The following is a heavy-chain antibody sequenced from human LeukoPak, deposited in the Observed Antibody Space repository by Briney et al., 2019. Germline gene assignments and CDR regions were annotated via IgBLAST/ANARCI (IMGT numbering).Heavy chain of an antibody. CDR2: ISWDGGST. V-gene: IGHV3-43D*03. J-gene: IGHJ4*02. CDR1: GFTFDDYA. D-gene: IGHD6-13*01. Sequence: GGSLRLSCAASGFTFDDYAMHWVRQAPGKGLEWVSLISWDGGSTYYADSVKGRFTISRDNSKNSLYLQMNSLRAEDTALYYCAKGRSSSWNYFDYWGQGTLVTVSS. CDR3: AKGRSSSWNYFDY.